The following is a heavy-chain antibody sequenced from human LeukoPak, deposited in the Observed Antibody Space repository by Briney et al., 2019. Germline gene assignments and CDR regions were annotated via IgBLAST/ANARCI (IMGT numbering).Heavy chain of an antibody. J-gene: IGHJ4*02. CDR1: GGFISSGGSY. V-gene: IGHV4-61*08. CDR3: ARSRSSSWDVNFEY. Sequence: SETLSLTCTVSGGFISSGGSYWSWIRQHPGKGLEWIGYIYYSGSTNYNPSLKSRVTMSLDTSKNQFSLKLSSVTAADTALYYCARSRSSSWDVNFEYWGQGTLVTVSS. D-gene: IGHD6-13*01. CDR2: IYYSGST.